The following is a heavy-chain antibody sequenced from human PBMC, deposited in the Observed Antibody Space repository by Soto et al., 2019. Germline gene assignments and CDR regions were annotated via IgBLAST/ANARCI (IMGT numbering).Heavy chain of an antibody. J-gene: IGHJ4*02. CDR1: GFTFSSYG. V-gene: IGHV3-33*01. CDR2: MWYDGSNK. D-gene: IGHD1-26*01. Sequence: GSLRLSCAASGFTFSSYGMHWVRQAPGKGLEWVAVMWYDGSNKYYADSVKGRFTISRDNSKNTLYLQMNSLRAEDTAVYYCARDPTPYSGRPGPFDYWGQGTLVTVSS. CDR3: ARDPTPYSGRPGPFDY.